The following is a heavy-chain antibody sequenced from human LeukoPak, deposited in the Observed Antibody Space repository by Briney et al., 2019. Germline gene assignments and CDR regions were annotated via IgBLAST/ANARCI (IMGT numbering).Heavy chain of an antibody. CDR2: IWYDGSNK. Sequence: GRSLRLSCAASGFTFSSYGMHWVRQAPGKGLEWVAVIWYDGSNKYYADSVKGRFTISRDNSKNTLYLQMNSLRAEDTAVYYCARTSSGWLTDAFDIWGQGTMVTVSS. CDR3: ARTSSGWLTDAFDI. V-gene: IGHV3-33*01. J-gene: IGHJ3*02. CDR1: GFTFSSYG. D-gene: IGHD6-19*01.